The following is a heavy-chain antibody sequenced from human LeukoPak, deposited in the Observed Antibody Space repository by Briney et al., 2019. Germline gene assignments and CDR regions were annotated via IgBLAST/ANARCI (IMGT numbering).Heavy chain of an antibody. J-gene: IGHJ4*02. CDR1: GFTFSDYY. D-gene: IGHD2-2*01. CDR3: AKDPYCSSTSCLDY. V-gene: IGHV3-11*04. Sequence: GGSLRLSCAASGFTFSDYYMSWIRQAPGKGLEWVSYISSSGSTIYYADSVKGRFTISRDNAKNSLYLQMNSLRAEDTAVYYCAKDPYCSSTSCLDYWGQGTLVTVSS. CDR2: ISSSGSTI.